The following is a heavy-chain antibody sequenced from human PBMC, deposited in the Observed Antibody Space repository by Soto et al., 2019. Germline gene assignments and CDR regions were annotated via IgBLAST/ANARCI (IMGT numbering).Heavy chain of an antibody. Sequence: PGGSLRLSCAASGFTFSSYGMHWVRQAPGKGLEWVAVISYDGSNKYYADSVKGRFTISRDNSKNTLYLQMSSLRAEDTAVYYCVKPSLAAREFDYWGQGTLVTVSS. V-gene: IGHV3-30*18. J-gene: IGHJ4*02. D-gene: IGHD6-6*01. CDR1: GFTFSSYG. CDR2: ISYDGSNK. CDR3: VKPSLAAREFDY.